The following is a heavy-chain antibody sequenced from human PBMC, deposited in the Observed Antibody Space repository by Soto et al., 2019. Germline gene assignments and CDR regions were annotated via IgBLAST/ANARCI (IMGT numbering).Heavy chain of an antibody. V-gene: IGHV2-5*02. CDR1: GFSITTRGVG. J-gene: IGHJ5*02. Sequence: QITLKESGPTLVKPTQTLTLTSTFSGFSITTRGVGVGWISQPPGKALECLALIYWDDDKRYSPSLQSRLSITKDTSKNQVVLTMTNVDPVDTATYYCAHIPNYYQYDWFDPWGQGTLVSVSS. D-gene: IGHD3-16*01. CDR3: AHIPNYYQYDWFDP. CDR2: IYWDDDK.